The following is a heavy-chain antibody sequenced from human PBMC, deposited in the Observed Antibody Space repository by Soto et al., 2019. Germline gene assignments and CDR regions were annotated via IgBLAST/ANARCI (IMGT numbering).Heavy chain of an antibody. J-gene: IGHJ3*02. CDR1: GLTVNGNY. D-gene: IGHD6-13*01. CDR3: ARDLDEPLTYSSSWYGAFDI. Sequence: GGSLRLSCAVSGLTVNGNYMSWVRQAPGKGLEWVSTLYSTGSTHYADSVKGRFTISRDNSKNTLYLQMNSLRAEDTAVYYCARDLDEPLTYSSSWYGAFDIWGQGTMVTVSS. V-gene: IGHV3-66*01. CDR2: LYSTGST.